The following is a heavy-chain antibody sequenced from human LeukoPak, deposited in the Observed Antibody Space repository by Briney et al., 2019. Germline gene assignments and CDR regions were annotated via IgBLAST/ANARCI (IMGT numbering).Heavy chain of an antibody. CDR3: ARTTRSEYYYGMDV. J-gene: IGHJ6*02. Sequence: RASETLSLTCTVSGGSISRSTYYWGWIRQPPGRGLEWIGSIYYSGRTYYNPSLKSRVTISVDTSKNQFSLNLSSETAADTAVYYCARTTRSEYYYGMDVWGQGTTVTVSS. D-gene: IGHD1-14*01. V-gene: IGHV4-39*01. CDR2: IYYSGRT. CDR1: GGSISRSTYY.